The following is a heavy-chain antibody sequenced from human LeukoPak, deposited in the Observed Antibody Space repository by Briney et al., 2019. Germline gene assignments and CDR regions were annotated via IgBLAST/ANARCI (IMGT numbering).Heavy chain of an antibody. D-gene: IGHD3-3*01. CDR3: ARVGLPTYYDFWSGDIEDY. CDR1: GFTFSSYA. Sequence: GGSLRLSCAASGFTFSSYAMHWVRQAPGKGLEYVSAISSNGGSTYYANSVKGRFTISRDNSKNTLYLQMGSLRAEDMAVYYCARVGLPTYYDFWSGDIEDYWGQGTLVTVSS. J-gene: IGHJ4*02. CDR2: ISSNGGST. V-gene: IGHV3-64*01.